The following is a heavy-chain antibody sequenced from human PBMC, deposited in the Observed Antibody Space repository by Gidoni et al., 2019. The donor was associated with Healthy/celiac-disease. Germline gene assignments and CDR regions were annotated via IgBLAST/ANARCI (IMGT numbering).Heavy chain of an antibody. CDR3: AREASRFYYYGMDV. J-gene: IGHJ6*02. CDR2: IWYDGSNK. CDR1: GFTFRSYG. V-gene: IGHV3-33*01. D-gene: IGHD6-13*01. Sequence: QVQLVESGGGVVQPGRSLRLSCAAPGFTFRSYGMHWVRQAPGKGLEWVAVIWYDGSNKYYADSVKGRFTISRDNSKNTLYLQMNSLRAEDTAVYYCAREASRFYYYGMDVWGQGTTVTVSS.